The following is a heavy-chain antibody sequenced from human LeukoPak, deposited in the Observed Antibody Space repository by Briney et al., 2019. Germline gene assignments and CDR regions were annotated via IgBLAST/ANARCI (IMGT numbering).Heavy chain of an antibody. J-gene: IGHJ4*02. CDR1: GFNFTTSL. D-gene: IGHD3-10*01. CDR3: ARGGSPFY. CDR2: IKPDGSST. V-gene: IGHV3-74*01. Sequence: GGSLRLSCAASGFNFTTSLMNWVRQAPGKGLVWVSRIKPDGSSTTYADFVKGRVTISRDNAQNTLYLQMNSLRADDTAVYYCARGGSPFYWGQGTLVTVSS.